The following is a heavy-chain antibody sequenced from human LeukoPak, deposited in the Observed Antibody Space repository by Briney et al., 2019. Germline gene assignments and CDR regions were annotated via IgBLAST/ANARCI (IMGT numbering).Heavy chain of an antibody. CDR2: INHSGST. V-gene: IGHV4-34*01. CDR3: ARVRFRFLEV. Sequence: PSETLSLTCAVYGGSFSGYYWSWIRQPPGKGLEWIGEINHSGSTNYNPSLKSRVTISVDTSKNQFSLKLSSVTAADTAVYYCARVRFRFLEVWGQGTLVTVSS. J-gene: IGHJ4*02. CDR1: GGSFSGYY. D-gene: IGHD3-3*01.